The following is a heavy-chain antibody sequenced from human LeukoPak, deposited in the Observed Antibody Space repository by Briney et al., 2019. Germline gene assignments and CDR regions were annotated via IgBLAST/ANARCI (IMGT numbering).Heavy chain of an antibody. Sequence: PGGSLRLFCGASGFTFSSYGVHGVGQAPGKRLEWVEVISYDGRNKYYADSVKGRFTISRDNSKNTLYLQMNSLRAEDTAVYYCARRRGYYFDYWGQGTLVTVSS. CDR1: GFTFSSYG. V-gene: IGHV3-30*03. CDR3: ARRRGYYFDY. CDR2: ISYDGRNK. D-gene: IGHD2-21*01. J-gene: IGHJ4*02.